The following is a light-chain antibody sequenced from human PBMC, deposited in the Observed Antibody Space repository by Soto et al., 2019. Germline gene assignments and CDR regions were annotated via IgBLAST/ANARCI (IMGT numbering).Light chain of an antibody. CDR2: AAS. CDR3: QQCASSPHT. J-gene: IGKJ4*01. CDR1: ECVSAGD. V-gene: IGKV3-20*01. Sequence: EIVLTQSPGTLSLSPGERATLSCRASECVSAGDLAWTQQKPGQAPRPRIYAASRRATRSPDSFSGSGSGTETTLTISTLQPEDFAVYSCQQCASSPHTFGGGTKV.